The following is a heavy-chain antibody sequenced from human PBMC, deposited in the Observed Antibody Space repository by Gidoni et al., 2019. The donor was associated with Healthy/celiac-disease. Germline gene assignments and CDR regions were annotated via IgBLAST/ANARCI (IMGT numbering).Heavy chain of an antibody. V-gene: IGHV1-69*01. J-gene: IGHJ6*02. D-gene: IGHD3-10*01. CDR2: IIPIFGTA. Sequence: QVQLVQSGAEVKKPGSSVKVSCKASGGTFSSYAISWVRQAPGQGLEWMGGIIPIFGTANYAQKFRGRVTITADESTSTAYMELSSLRSEDTAVYYCARDHYLWFGESQRYYGMDVWGQETTVTVSS. CDR3: ARDHYLWFGESQRYYGMDV. CDR1: GGTFSSYA.